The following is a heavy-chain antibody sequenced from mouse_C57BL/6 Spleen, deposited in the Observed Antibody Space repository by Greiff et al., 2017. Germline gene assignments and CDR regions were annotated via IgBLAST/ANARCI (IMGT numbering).Heavy chain of an antibody. Sequence: QVQLKESGPELVKPGASVKISCKASGYAFSSSWMNWVKQRPGKGLEWIGRIYPGDGDTNYNGKFKGKATLTADKSSSTAYMQLSSLTSEDSAVYFCARGTEYYSNYEDAMDYWGQGTSVTVSS. D-gene: IGHD2-5*01. J-gene: IGHJ4*01. V-gene: IGHV1-82*01. CDR3: ARGTEYYSNYEDAMDY. CDR2: IYPGDGDT. CDR1: GYAFSSSW.